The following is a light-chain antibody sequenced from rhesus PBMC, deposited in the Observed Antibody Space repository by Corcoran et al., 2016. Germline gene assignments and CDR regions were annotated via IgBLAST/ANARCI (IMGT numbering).Light chain of an antibody. CDR2: YDD. V-gene: IGLV3-36*02. Sequence: SYDLTQPRSVSVSPGQTASISCGADNIGRKNVHWYQQKPARAPVLVIFYDDARPSGIPDRFSGANSGSTATLTISGVEAGDEADYYCQIWDSTTDHYSFGGGTRLTVL. CDR1: NIGRKN. CDR3: QIWDSTTDHYS. J-gene: IGLJ1*01.